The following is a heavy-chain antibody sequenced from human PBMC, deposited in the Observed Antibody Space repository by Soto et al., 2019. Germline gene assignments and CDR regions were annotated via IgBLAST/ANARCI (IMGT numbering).Heavy chain of an antibody. D-gene: IGHD6-19*01. J-gene: IGHJ3*02. Sequence: ASVQVSCKASGYTFTGYYMHWVRQAPGQGLEWMGWINPNSGGTSYAQKFQGWVTMTRDTSISTAYMELSRLRSDDTAVYYCAIIAVAGYDAFDIWGQGTMVTVSS. CDR3: AIIAVAGYDAFDI. CDR1: GYTFTGYY. CDR2: INPNSGGT. V-gene: IGHV1-2*04.